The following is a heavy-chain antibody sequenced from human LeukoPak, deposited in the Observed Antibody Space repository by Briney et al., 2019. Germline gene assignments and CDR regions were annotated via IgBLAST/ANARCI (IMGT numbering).Heavy chain of an antibody. J-gene: IGHJ6*03. CDR1: GVSLSTYS. CDR3: ARGWNYYMDV. V-gene: IGHV4-59*01. Sequence: PSETLSLTCSVSGVSLSTYSWTWVRQPPGKGLEWIGYASDCGTTNYNPSLKSRVTISVDTSKSQFSLKLSSVTAADTAVYYCARGWNYYMDVWGKGTTVTVSS. D-gene: IGHD1-1*01. CDR2: ASDCGTT.